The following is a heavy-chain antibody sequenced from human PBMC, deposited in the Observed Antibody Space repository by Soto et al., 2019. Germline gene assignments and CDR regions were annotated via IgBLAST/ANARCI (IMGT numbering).Heavy chain of an antibody. V-gene: IGHV1-8*01. Sequence: ASVKVSCKASGYTFTSYDINWVRQATGQGHEWMGWMNPNSGNTGYAQKFQGRVTMTRNTSISTAYMELSSLRSEDTAVYYCARGPRDIVVVPAAVGFDPWGQGTLVTVSS. CDR1: GYTFTSYD. J-gene: IGHJ5*02. CDR3: ARGPRDIVVVPAAVGFDP. CDR2: MNPNSGNT. D-gene: IGHD2-2*01.